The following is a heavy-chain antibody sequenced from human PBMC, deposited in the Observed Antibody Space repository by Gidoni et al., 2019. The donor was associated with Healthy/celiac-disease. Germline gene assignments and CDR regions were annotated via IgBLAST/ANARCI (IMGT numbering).Heavy chain of an antibody. CDR3: ASDKGGSYFRY. CDR1: GFTFSSYW. CDR2: IKQDGSEK. V-gene: IGHV3-7*03. Sequence: EGQRVESGGGLGQPGGSLRRSCAASGFTFSSYWMSWVRQAPGKGLEWVANIKQDGSEKYYVDSVTGRFTISRDNAKNSLYLQMNSLRAEDTAVYSCASDKGGSYFRYWGQGTLVTVSS. J-gene: IGHJ4*02. D-gene: IGHD1-26*01.